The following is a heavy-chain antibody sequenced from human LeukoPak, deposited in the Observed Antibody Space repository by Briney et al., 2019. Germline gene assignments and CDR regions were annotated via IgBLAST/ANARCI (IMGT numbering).Heavy chain of an antibody. Sequence: GGSLGLSCAASGFTFSDYSMNWVRQAPGKGLEWVSYTWGGSSIYYADSVKGRFTISRDSAQSFLYLQMNSLRDEDTAVYYCVRDHGYAFDVRGQGTMVTVSS. CDR2: TWGGSSI. CDR1: GFTFSDYS. J-gene: IGHJ3*01. CDR3: VRDHGYAFDV. V-gene: IGHV3-48*02.